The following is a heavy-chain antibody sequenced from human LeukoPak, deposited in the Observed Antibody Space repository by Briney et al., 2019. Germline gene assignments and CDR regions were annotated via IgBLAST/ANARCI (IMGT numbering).Heavy chain of an antibody. V-gene: IGHV4-59*01. Sequence: SETLSLTCTVSGGSITSYYWSWIRQPPGKGLEWIGYIYYSGGTNYNPSLKSRVTISVDTSKNHFSLKLSSVTAADTAVYYCARSLEGTSWYYYWGQGTLVTVSS. CDR2: IYYSGGT. CDR3: ARSLEGTSWYYY. D-gene: IGHD6-13*01. CDR1: GGSITSYY. J-gene: IGHJ4*02.